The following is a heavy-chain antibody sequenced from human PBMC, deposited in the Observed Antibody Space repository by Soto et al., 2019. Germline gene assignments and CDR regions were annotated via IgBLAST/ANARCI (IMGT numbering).Heavy chain of an antibody. J-gene: IGHJ5*02. CDR3: ARVKRPPHYYDSSGLYYVNRFDP. CDR2: ISGSGGST. V-gene: IGHV3-23*01. CDR1: GFTFSSYA. D-gene: IGHD3-22*01. Sequence: GGSLRLSCAASGFTFSSYAMSWVRQAPGKGLEWVSAISGSGGSTYYADSVKGRFTISRDNSKNTLYLQMNSLRAEDTAVYYCARVKRPPHYYDSSGLYYVNRFDPWGQGTPVTVSS.